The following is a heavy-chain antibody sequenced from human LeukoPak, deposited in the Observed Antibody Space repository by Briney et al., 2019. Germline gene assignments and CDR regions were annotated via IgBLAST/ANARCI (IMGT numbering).Heavy chain of an antibody. Sequence: GASVKVSCKASGYTFTSYAMNWVRQAPGQGLEWMGWISAYNGNTNCAQKLQGRVTMTTDTSTSTAYMELRSLRSDDTAVYYCARTPYGDYAFDIWGQGTMVTVSS. CDR3: ARTPYGDYAFDI. CDR1: GYTFTSYA. V-gene: IGHV1-18*01. D-gene: IGHD4-17*01. CDR2: ISAYNGNT. J-gene: IGHJ3*02.